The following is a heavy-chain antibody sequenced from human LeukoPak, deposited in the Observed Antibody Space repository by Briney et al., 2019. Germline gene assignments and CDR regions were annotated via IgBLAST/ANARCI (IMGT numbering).Heavy chain of an antibody. J-gene: IGHJ6*03. CDR3: ASGYCSGGSCHNYYYYMDV. D-gene: IGHD2-15*01. CDR1: GYTFTSYG. CDR2: ISAYNGNT. Sequence: ASAKVSCKASGYTFTSYGISWVRQAPGQGLEWMGWISAYNGNTNYAQKLQGRVTMTTDTSTSTAYMELRSLRSDDTAVYYCASGYCSGGSCHNYYYYMDVWGKGTTVTVSS. V-gene: IGHV1-18*01.